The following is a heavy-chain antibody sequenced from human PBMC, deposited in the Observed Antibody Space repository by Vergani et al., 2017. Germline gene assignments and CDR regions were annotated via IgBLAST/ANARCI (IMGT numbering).Heavy chain of an antibody. CDR1: GFNFNNYV. Sequence: EVQLVESGGALIQPGGSLRLSCAASGFNFNNYVITWIRQAPGRGLEWVSGISGQNFRTHYADSVKGRFTISRDDSKNTVYLQINSLRAEDTAFYYCAGLYGDYGCSPFWGQGTLVTVSS. V-gene: IGHV3-23*04. CDR2: ISGQNFRT. J-gene: IGHJ4*02. CDR3: AGLYGDYGCSPF. D-gene: IGHD4-17*01.